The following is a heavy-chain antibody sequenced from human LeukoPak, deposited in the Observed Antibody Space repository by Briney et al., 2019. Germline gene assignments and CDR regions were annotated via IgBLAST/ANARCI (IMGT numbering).Heavy chain of an antibody. CDR2: IYTSGST. V-gene: IGHV4-4*07. J-gene: IGHJ4*02. D-gene: IGHD3-9*01. CDR1: GGSISSYY. Sequence: SETLSLTCTVSGGSISSYYWSWIRQPAGKGLESIGRIYTSGSTNYNPSLKSRVTISVDRSKNQFSLKLSSVTAADTAVYYCAGYRYYDILTGYPSYFDYWGQGTLVTVSS. CDR3: AGYRYYDILTGYPSYFDY.